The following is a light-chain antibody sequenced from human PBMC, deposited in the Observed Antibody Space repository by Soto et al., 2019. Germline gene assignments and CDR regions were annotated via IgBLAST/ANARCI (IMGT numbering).Light chain of an antibody. Sequence: QSALTQPASVSGSPGQSITISCTGTTNDIAVYSYVAWYQQHPGKAPNLMIYDVTTRPSGVSDRFSGSKSGDTASLTISGLQAEDEAIYYCSSYRGGSTTVVFGGGTKLTVL. V-gene: IGLV2-14*03. CDR1: TNDIAVYSY. CDR2: DVT. J-gene: IGLJ3*02. CDR3: SSYRGGSTTVV.